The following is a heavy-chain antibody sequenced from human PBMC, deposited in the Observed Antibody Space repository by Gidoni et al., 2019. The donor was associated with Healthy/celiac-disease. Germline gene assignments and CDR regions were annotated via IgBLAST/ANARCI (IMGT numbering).Heavy chain of an antibody. J-gene: IGHJ3*02. CDR3: ARSYCSGGSCRYLGDAFDI. V-gene: IGHV3-21*01. Sequence: NWVRQAPGKGLEWVSSISSSSSYIYYADSVKGRFTISRDNAKNSLYLQMNSLRAEDTAVYYCARSYCSGGSCRYLGDAFDIWGQGTMVTVSS. D-gene: IGHD2-15*01. CDR2: ISSSSSYI.